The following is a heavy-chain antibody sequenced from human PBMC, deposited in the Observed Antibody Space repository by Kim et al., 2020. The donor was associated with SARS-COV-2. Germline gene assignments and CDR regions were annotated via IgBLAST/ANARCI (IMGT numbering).Heavy chain of an antibody. Sequence: GGSLRLSCEASGFTFSSSAMHWVRQAPGKGLEWVAIISYDGSDKYYADSVKGPFTISRDNSKNTLYLQMNSLRAEDTAVYYCAKSGAWSMTSCDQAFDIWGQGTMVTVSS. V-gene: IGHV3-30-3*02. CDR2: ISYDGSDK. CDR3: AKSGAWSMTSCDQAFDI. D-gene: IGHD2-2*01. CDR1: GFTFSSSA. J-gene: IGHJ3*02.